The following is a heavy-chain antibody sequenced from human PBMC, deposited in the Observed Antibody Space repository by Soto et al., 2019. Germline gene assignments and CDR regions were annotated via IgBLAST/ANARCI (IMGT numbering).Heavy chain of an antibody. J-gene: IGHJ4*02. Sequence: SETLSLTCTVSGGSISSSSYYWVWIRQPPGKGLEWIGSIYYSGSTYYNPSLKSRVTISVDTSKNQFSLKLSSVTAADTAVYYCARWSSSSWYVFDYWGQGIQVTVSS. CDR3: ARWSSSSWYVFDY. D-gene: IGHD6-13*01. CDR2: IYYSGST. CDR1: GGSISSSSYY. V-gene: IGHV4-39*01.